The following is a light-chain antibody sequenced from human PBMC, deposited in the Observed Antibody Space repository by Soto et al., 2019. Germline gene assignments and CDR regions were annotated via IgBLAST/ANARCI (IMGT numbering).Light chain of an antibody. CDR2: KAS. CDR1: QSISSW. V-gene: IGKV1-5*03. CDR3: QQYNSDLWR. J-gene: IGKJ1*01. Sequence: DIQMTQSPSTLSASVGDRVTITCRASQSISSWLAWYQQKPGKAPKLLIYKASSLETGVPLRFSGSGSGTEFTLTISSRQPDDFATYYCQQYNSDLWRVGQGTKAEIK.